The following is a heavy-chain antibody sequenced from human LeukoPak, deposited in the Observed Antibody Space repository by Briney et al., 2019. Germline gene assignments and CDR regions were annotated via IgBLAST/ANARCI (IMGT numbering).Heavy chain of an antibody. Sequence: PSETLSLTCTVSGGSVTKYYWNWIRQPPGKGLEWIGYIYDSGSTTYNPSLKSRVTISVDTSKNQFSLKLSSVTAADTAVYYCARQGGAGRDYWGQGTLVTVSS. CDR2: IYDSGST. D-gene: IGHD3-10*01. CDR1: GGSVTKYY. V-gene: IGHV4-59*08. CDR3: ARQGGAGRDY. J-gene: IGHJ4*02.